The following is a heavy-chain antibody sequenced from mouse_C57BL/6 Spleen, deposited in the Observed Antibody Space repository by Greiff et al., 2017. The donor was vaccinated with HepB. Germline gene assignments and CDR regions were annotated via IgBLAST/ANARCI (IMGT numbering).Heavy chain of an antibody. CDR2: IYPGDGDT. J-gene: IGHJ2*01. Sequence: QVHVKQSGAELVKPGASVKISCKASGYAFSSYWMNWVKQRPGKGLEWIGQIYPGDGDTNYNGKFKGKATLTADKSSSTAYMQLSSLTSEDSAVYFCARSGYYGYFDYWGQGTTLTVSS. D-gene: IGHD1-1*01. CDR1: GYAFSSYW. CDR3: ARSGYYGYFDY. V-gene: IGHV1-80*01.